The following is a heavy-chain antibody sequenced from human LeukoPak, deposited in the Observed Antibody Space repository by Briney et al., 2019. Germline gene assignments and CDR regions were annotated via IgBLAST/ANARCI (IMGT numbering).Heavy chain of an antibody. CDR1: GFAFSNFA. CDR2: VSYEGTIK. Sequence: PGRSLRLSCAASGFAFSNFAMHWVRQAPGKGLDWVAVVSYEGTIKYYSDSAKGRFTISRDNSNNIISLQMNNLTTDDTATYYCAREKFESWGQGTLVTASP. V-gene: IGHV3-30*14. CDR3: AREKFES. J-gene: IGHJ5*01.